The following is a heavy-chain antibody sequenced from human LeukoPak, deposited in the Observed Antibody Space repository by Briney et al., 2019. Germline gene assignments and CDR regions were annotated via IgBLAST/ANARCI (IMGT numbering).Heavy chain of an antibody. CDR3: ATDANFWGGYYSYYYYMDV. J-gene: IGHJ6*03. CDR2: IYYSGST. D-gene: IGHD3-3*01. V-gene: IGHV4-31*03. Sequence: SETLSLTCTVSGGSISSGGYYWSWIRQHPGKGLEWIGYIYYSGSTYYNPSLKSRVTISVDTSKNQFSLKLSSVTAADTAVYYCATDANFWGGYYSYYYYMDVWGKGTTVTVSS. CDR1: GGSISSGGYY.